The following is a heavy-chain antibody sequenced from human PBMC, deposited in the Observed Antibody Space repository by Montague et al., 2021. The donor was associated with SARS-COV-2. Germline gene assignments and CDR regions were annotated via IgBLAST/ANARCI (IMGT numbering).Heavy chain of an antibody. D-gene: IGHD6-19*01. CDR1: GFSLSTSGMC. V-gene: IGHV2-70*11. Sequence: PALVKPTQTLTLTCNFSGFSLSTSGMCVSWIRQPPGKALEWLARXXWDDDKYYSTSLKTRLTISKDTSKNQVVLTMTNMDPVDTATYYCAREYSSGVYFDYWGQGTLVTVSS. J-gene: IGHJ4*02. CDR2: XXWDDDK. CDR3: AREYSSGVYFDY.